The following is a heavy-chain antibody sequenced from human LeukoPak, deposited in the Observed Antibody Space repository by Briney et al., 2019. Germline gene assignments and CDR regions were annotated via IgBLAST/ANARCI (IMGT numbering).Heavy chain of an antibody. CDR1: GFTFSSHS. J-gene: IGHJ4*02. CDR3: ARGRPETWKPTWSEKYYFDY. D-gene: IGHD1-1*01. Sequence: KSGGSLRLSCAGSGFTFSSHSMNWVRQAPGKGLEWVSSISTSSSYIDYADSVKGRFTISRDNAKKSLYLQMNSLRAEDTAVYYCARGRPETWKPTWSEKYYFDYWGQGTLVTVSS. V-gene: IGHV3-21*01. CDR2: ISTSSSYI.